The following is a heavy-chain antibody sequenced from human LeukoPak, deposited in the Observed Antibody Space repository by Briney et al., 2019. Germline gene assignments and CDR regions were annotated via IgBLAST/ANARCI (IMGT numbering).Heavy chain of an antibody. V-gene: IGHV3-48*04. CDR2: ISSSSSTI. J-gene: IGHJ3*02. Sequence: GGSLRLSCAASGFTFSGYNMNWVRQAPGKGLEWVSSISSSSSTIYYAESVKGRFTISRDNAKNTLYLQMNSLRAEDTAVYYCARVGPGVLAAFDIWGQGTMVTVSS. D-gene: IGHD1-14*01. CDR1: GFTFSGYN. CDR3: ARVGPGVLAAFDI.